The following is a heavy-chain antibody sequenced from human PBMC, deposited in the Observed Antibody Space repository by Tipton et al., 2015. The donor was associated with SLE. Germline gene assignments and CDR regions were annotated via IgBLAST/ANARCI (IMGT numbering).Heavy chain of an antibody. CDR2: IYTSGST. V-gene: IGHV4-61*02. J-gene: IGHJ4*02. Sequence: TLSLTCTVSGGSISSGSYYWSWIRQPAGKGLEWIGRIYTSGSTNYNPSLKSRVTISVDTSKNHFSLKLSSVTAADTAVYYCARRGVGPTVWGQGLLVTVSS. D-gene: IGHD4-11*01. CDR1: GGSISSGSYY. CDR3: ARRGVGPTV.